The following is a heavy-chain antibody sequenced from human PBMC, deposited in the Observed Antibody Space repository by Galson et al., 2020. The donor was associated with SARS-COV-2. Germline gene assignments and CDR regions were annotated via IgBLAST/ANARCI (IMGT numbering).Heavy chain of an antibody. CDR2: ISSKGDTT. Sequence: GGSLRLSCSASGFIFSSYAMHWVRQAPGKGLEYVTGISSKGDTTYYADSVKGRFTISRDNSMDILHLQMSSLRLEDTAVYYCVKIGQGGSYLGDYGGQGTLFTVSS. D-gene: IGHD3-10*01. J-gene: IGHJ4*02. V-gene: IGHV3-64D*08. CDR3: VKIGQGGSYLGDY. CDR1: GFIFSSYA.